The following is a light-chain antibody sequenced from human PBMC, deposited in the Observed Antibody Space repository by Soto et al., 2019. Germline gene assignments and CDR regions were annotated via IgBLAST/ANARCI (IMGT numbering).Light chain of an antibody. V-gene: IGKV1-39*01. CDR1: QTISSY. CDR2: AAS. CDR3: QQSYSTPRT. J-gene: IGKJ1*01. Sequence: DIQMTQSPCSLSASVGDSVTITCRATQTISSYLNCYQQKPGKAPVLLISAASSLQSGVPSRFSGSGSGTDFTLTISSLQPEDFATYYCQQSYSTPRTFGQGTKVDIK.